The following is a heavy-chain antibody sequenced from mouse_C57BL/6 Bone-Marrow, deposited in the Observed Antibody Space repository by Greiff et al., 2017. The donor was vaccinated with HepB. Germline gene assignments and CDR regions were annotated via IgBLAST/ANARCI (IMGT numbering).Heavy chain of an antibody. CDR2: IYPGDGDT. CDR3: ARHRLRFAY. CDR1: GYAFSSSW. V-gene: IGHV1-82*01. J-gene: IGHJ3*01. Sequence: VMLVESGPELVKPGASVKISCKASGYAFSSSWMNWVKQRPGKGLEWIGRIYPGDGDTNYNGKFKGKATLTADKSSSTAYMQRSSLTSEDSAVYFCARHRLRFAYWGQGTLVTVSA. D-gene: IGHD2-2*01.